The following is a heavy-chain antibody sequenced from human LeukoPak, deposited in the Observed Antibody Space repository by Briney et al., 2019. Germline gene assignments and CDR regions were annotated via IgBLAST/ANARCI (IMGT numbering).Heavy chain of an antibody. V-gene: IGHV3-20*04. Sequence: GGSLRLSCAASGFTFSSSSMSWVRQAPGKGLEWVSGINWNGGSTGYADSVKGRFTISRDNAKNSLYLQMNSLRAEDTALYYCARSDYGDRYFDYWGQGTLVTVSS. CDR2: INWNGGST. CDR1: GFTFSSSS. CDR3: ARSDYGDRYFDY. D-gene: IGHD4-17*01. J-gene: IGHJ4*02.